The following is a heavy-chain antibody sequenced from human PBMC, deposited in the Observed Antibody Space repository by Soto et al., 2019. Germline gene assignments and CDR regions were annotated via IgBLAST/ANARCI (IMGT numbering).Heavy chain of an antibody. CDR3: AKVGPPYYHYGMDV. CDR2: ISWDGGST. Sequence: GGSLRLSCAASGFTFDDYTMHWVRQAPGKGLEWVSLISWDGGSTYYADSVKGRFTISRDNSKNSLYLQMNSLRTEDTALYYCAKVGPPYYHYGMDVWGQGTTVTVSS. CDR1: GFTFDDYT. J-gene: IGHJ6*02. V-gene: IGHV3-43*01.